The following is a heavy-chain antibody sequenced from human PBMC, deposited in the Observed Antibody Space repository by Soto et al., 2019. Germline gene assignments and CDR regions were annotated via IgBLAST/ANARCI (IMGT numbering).Heavy chain of an antibody. Sequence: GESLKISCKGSGYSFTSYWIGWVRQMPGKGLEWMGIIYPGDSDTRYSPSFQGQVTISADKSISTAYLQWSSLKASDTAMYYCANSNQHHGDYIDVWGKRTTVTVSS. CDR1: GYSFTSYW. CDR2: IYPGDSDT. CDR3: ANSNQHHGDYIDV. V-gene: IGHV5-51*01. J-gene: IGHJ6*03. D-gene: IGHD2-8*02.